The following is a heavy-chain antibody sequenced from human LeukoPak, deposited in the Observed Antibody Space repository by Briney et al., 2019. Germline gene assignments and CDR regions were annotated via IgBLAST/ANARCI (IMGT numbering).Heavy chain of an antibody. D-gene: IGHD3-10*01. CDR3: ARLWFGEGYYYMDV. CDR2: ISGSGGST. J-gene: IGHJ6*03. CDR1: GFTFSSYA. V-gene: IGHV3-23*01. Sequence: GGSLRLSCAASGFTFSSYAMSWVRQAPGKGLEWVSAISGSGGSTYYADSVKGRFTISRDNSKNMLYLQMNSLRVEDTAVYYCARLWFGEGYYYMDVWGKGTTVTVSS.